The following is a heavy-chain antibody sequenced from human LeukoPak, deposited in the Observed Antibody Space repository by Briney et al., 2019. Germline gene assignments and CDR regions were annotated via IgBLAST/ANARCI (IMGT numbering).Heavy chain of an antibody. J-gene: IGHJ4*02. CDR1: GYTFISYA. V-gene: IGHV7-4-1*02. Sequence: GASVKVSCKASGYTFISYAMNWVRQAPGQGLEWMGWININTGNPTYAQGFTGRFVFSLDTSVSTAYLQISSLKADDAAMYYCARGDYETHGYQTRWGQGTLVTVSS. CDR3: ARGDYETHGYQTR. CDR2: ININTGNP. D-gene: IGHD3-22*01.